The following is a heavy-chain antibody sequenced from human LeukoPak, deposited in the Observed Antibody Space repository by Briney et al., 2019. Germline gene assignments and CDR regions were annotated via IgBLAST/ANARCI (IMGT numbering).Heavy chain of an antibody. CDR3: ARTPPPTIVGAHYFDY. J-gene: IGHJ4*02. Sequence: ASVKVSCTASGYTFTSYGINWVRQAPGQGLEWMGWISTYNGYTNYAQNLQGRVTMTTDTSASTVYLELRSLRSDDTAVYYCARTPPPTIVGAHYFDYWGQGTLVTVSS. CDR2: ISTYNGYT. CDR1: GYTFTSYG. D-gene: IGHD1-26*01. V-gene: IGHV1-18*01.